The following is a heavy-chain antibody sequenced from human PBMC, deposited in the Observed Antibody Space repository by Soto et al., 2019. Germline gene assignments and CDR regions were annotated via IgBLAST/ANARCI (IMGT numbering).Heavy chain of an antibody. J-gene: IGHJ4*02. CDR2: INTDGSVA. CDR1: GLTFRSYW. CDR3: ARDRDSTRQANYIDY. D-gene: IGHD3-22*01. V-gene: IGHV3-74*03. Sequence: PGGSLRLSCAASGLTFRSYWMHWVRQAPGKGLVWVSRINTDGSVAMYVDSVKGRFTISRDNAKNTLYLDMNSLRAEDTAVYYCARDRDSTRQANYIDYRGQGTPVTVSS.